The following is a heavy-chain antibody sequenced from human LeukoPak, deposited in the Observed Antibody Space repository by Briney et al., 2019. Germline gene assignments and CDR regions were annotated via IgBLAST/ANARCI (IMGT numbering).Heavy chain of an antibody. CDR1: GYTFTNYD. D-gene: IGHD3-22*01. J-gene: IGHJ3*02. CDR2: MNPNSGNT. CDR3: ARGGTIYDSILEDAFDI. V-gene: IGHV1-8*01. Sequence: ASVKVSCKASGYTFTNYDINWVRQATGQGLERMGWMNPNSGNTGYAQELQGRVTMTRNSSISTAFMELSSLRSEDTAVYYCARGGTIYDSILEDAFDIWGQGTMVTVSS.